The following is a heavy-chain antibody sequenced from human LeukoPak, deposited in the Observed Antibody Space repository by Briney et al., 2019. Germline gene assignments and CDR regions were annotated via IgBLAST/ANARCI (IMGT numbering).Heavy chain of an antibody. J-gene: IGHJ4*02. CDR2: IYYSGST. Sequence: KSSETLSLTCTVSGGSISSYYWSWIRQPPGKGLEWIGYIYYSGSTNYNPSLKSRVTISVDTSKNQFSLKLSSVTAADTAVYYCARLGFRTGDNSLADYWGRGTQVTVSS. V-gene: IGHV4-59*08. CDR3: ARLGFRTGDNSLADY. D-gene: IGHD2-8*02. CDR1: GGSISSYY.